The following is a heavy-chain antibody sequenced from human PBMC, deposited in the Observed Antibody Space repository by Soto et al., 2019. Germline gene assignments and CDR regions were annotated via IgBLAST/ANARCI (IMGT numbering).Heavy chain of an antibody. CDR3: ARSTDSSFDY. CDR1: GDSVSSNSAA. CDR2: TYYRTKWYN. D-gene: IGHD6-13*01. J-gene: IGHJ4*02. V-gene: IGHV6-1*01. Sequence: PSQTLSLTCAISGDSVSSNSAAWNWIRPSPSRGLEWMGRTYYRTKWYNDYAVSVKSRITINPDTSKNQFSLQLNSVTPEDTAVYYCARSTDSSFDYWGQGTLVTAPQ.